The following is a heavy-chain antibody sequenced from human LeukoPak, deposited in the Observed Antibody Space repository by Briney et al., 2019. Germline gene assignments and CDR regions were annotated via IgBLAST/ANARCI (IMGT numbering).Heavy chain of an antibody. CDR3: ARAVSSPNDY. CDR1: RFTFGSYV. Sequence: GGSLRLSCAESRFTFGSYVLHWVRQAPGKGLEWVAVISYDGSNKYYADSVKGRFTISRDNSKNTLYLQMNSLRAEDTAVYYCARAVSSPNDYWGQGTLVTVSS. J-gene: IGHJ4*02. CDR2: ISYDGSNK. D-gene: IGHD2-2*01. V-gene: IGHV3-30*19.